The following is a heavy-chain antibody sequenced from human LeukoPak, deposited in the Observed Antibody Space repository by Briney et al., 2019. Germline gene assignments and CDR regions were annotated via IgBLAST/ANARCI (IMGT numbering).Heavy chain of an antibody. CDR3: ARDSYYMDV. CDR2: INHSGST. J-gene: IGHJ6*03. CDR1: GGSFSGYY. Sequence: SETLSLTCAVYGGSFSGYYRSWIRQPPGKGLEWIGEINHSGSTNYNPSLKSRVTISVDTSKNQFSLKLSSVTAADTAVYYCARDSYYMDVWGKGTTVTVSS. V-gene: IGHV4-34*01.